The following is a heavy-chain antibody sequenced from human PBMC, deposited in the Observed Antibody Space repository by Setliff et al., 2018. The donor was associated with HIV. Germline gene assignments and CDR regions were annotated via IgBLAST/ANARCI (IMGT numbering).Heavy chain of an antibody. CDR2: IDYSGSA. CDR1: GGSISSGGYY. V-gene: IGHV4-31*03. CDR3: AREGKTALVTKYFDY. Sequence: SETLSLTCTVSGGSISSGGYYWSWIRQHPGKGLEWIGYIDYSGSAFYNPSLKSRLTISRDTSKNQFSLRMKSVTAADTAVYYCAREGKTALVTKYFDYWGQGTLVTV. D-gene: IGHD5-18*01. J-gene: IGHJ4*02.